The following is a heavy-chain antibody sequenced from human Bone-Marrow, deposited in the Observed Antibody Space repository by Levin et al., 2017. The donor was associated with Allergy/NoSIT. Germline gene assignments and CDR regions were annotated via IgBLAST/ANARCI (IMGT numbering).Heavy chain of an antibody. CDR1: GFTFSNYG. Sequence: PSETLSLTCAASGFTFSNYGMHWVRQAPGKGLEWVAVIWYDGSNKNYAESVKGRFTISRDNSRNTLYLQMNSLRAEDTALYYCARDAFITMVRGYPDYWGQGALVTVSS. CDR2: IWYDGSNK. J-gene: IGHJ4*02. V-gene: IGHV3-33*01. D-gene: IGHD3-10*01. CDR3: ARDAFITMVRGYPDY.